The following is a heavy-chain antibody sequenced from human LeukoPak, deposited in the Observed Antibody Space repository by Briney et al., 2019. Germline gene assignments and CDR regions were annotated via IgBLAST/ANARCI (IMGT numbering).Heavy chain of an antibody. J-gene: IGHJ4*03. Sequence: GGSLRLSCAAPGFSFSTSSMSWVRQAPGKGLEWVANIKQDGNEKYYVDSVKGRFTISRDNAKNSLYLQMNSLRADDTAVYYCARPIPPHCDGGSCFPFGCWGHGTLVTVSS. D-gene: IGHD2-15*01. CDR3: ARPIPPHCDGGSCFPFGC. CDR2: IKQDGNEK. V-gene: IGHV3-7*03. CDR1: GFSFSTSS.